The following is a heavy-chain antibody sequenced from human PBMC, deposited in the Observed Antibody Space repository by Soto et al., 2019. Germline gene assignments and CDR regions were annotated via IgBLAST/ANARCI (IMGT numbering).Heavy chain of an antibody. V-gene: IGHV4-61*01. CDR3: PSGPYDYVWGSYGADDY. Sequence: QVQLQESGPGLVKPSETLSLTCTVSGGSVSSGSYYWSWIRQPPGKGLEWIGYIYYSGSTNYNPSLKSRVTISVDTSQNQFSLKLSSVTAADTAVYYCPSGPYDYVWGSYGADDYWGQGTLVTVSS. J-gene: IGHJ4*02. CDR1: GGSVSSGSYY. CDR2: IYYSGST. D-gene: IGHD3-16*01.